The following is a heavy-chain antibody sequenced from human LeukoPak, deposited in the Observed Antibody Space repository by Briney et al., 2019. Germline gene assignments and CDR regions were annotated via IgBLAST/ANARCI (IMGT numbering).Heavy chain of an antibody. CDR1: GYSFTSYW. CDR3: ARPPLTPGYCSGGSCYDY. V-gene: IGHV5-51*01. J-gene: IGHJ4*02. Sequence: GESLKISCKGSGYSFTSYWIGWVRQMPGKGLEWMGIIYPGDSDTRYSPSFQGQVTISADKSISTAYLQWSSLKASDTAMYHCARPPLTPGYCSGGSCYDYWGQGTLVTVSS. CDR2: IYPGDSDT. D-gene: IGHD2-15*01.